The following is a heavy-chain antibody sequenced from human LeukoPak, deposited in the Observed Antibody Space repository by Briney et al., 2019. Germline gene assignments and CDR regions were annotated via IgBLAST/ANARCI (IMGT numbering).Heavy chain of an antibody. CDR2: ISAYNGNT. CDR1: GYTFTSYG. D-gene: IGHD4-11*01. V-gene: IGHV1-18*01. CDR3: ARDTTTVTTGALENDY. Sequence: ASVKVSCKASGYTFTSYGISWVRQAPGQGLEWMGWISAYNGNTNYAQKVQGRVTMTTDTSTSTAYMELRSLRSDDTAVYYCARDTTTVTTGALENDYWGQGTLVTVSS. J-gene: IGHJ4*02.